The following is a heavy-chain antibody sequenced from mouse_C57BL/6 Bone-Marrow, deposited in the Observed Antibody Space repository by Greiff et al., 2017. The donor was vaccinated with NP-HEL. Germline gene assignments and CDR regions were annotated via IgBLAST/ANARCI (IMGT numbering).Heavy chain of an antibody. CDR2: ISSGSSTI. V-gene: IGHV5-17*01. D-gene: IGHD2-1*01. J-gene: IGHJ4*01. CDR3: ATPFYYGNYLYAMDY. CDR1: GFTFSDYG. Sequence: EVHLVESGGGLVKPGGSLKLSCAASGFTFSDYGMHWVRQAPEQGLEWVAYISSGSSTISYADTVKGRFTISRDNAKNTLFLQMTSLRSEDTAMYYCATPFYYGNYLYAMDYWGQGTSVTVSS.